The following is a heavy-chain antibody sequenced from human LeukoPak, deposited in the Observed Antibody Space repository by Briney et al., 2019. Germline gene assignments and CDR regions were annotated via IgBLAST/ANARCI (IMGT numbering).Heavy chain of an antibody. CDR1: GFTVSSYW. CDR2: IKQDGSEK. J-gene: IGHJ6*03. Sequence: PGGSLRLACAASGFTVSSYWMSWVRQAPGKGREWVTNIKQDGSEKYYVDSVKGRLTISRNNAKNSLYLQMNSLRAEDTAVYYCARDDNFYYYYMDVWGKGTTVTVSS. V-gene: IGHV3-7*01. CDR3: ARDDNFYYYYMDV.